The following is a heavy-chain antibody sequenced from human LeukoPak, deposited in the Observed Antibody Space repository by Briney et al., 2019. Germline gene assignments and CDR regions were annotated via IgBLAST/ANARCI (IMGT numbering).Heavy chain of an antibody. J-gene: IGHJ4*02. CDR1: GFTFSSYA. CDR3: ARGADRMVEMGTMISFEY. D-gene: IGHD5-24*01. V-gene: IGHV3-30*04. Sequence: GGSLRLSCAASGFTFSSYAMHWVRQAPGKGLEWVAVISYDGSHKKYADSVKGRFTISRVNSQKTLYLQMNSLRAEDAAVYYCARGADRMVEMGTMISFEYWGQGTLITVSS. CDR2: ISYDGSHK.